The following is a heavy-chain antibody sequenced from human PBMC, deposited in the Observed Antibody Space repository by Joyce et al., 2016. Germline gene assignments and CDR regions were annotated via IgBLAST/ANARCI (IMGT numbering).Heavy chain of an antibody. D-gene: IGHD5-12*01. J-gene: IGHJ4*02. CDR3: AAGAAGYGGYKL. Sequence: QVQLQESGPGLVEPSQTLSLTCTVSGGSIRSGSYYWTWIRQHPGTGLEWIGYIYAGGSTYNDPSLKSRVTISVDTSQNQFSLKLTSVTAADTAVYYCAAGAAGYGGYKLWGQGTLVTVSS. CDR2: IYAGGST. V-gene: IGHV4-31*03. CDR1: GGSIRSGSYY.